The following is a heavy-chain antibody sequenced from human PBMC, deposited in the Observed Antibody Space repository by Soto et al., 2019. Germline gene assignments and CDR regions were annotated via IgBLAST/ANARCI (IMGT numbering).Heavy chain of an antibody. Sequence: QVQLQESGPGLVKPSGTLSLTCAVSGGSISSSNWWSWVRQPPGKGLEWIGEIYHSGSTNYNPSLNRRVTISVDKSKNQFSLKLSSVTAADTSVYYCARGYWSGGSCYSGSWYFDLWGRGTLVTVSS. V-gene: IGHV4-4*02. CDR3: ARGYWSGGSCYSGSWYFDL. CDR1: GGSISSSNW. D-gene: IGHD2-15*01. J-gene: IGHJ2*01. CDR2: IYHSGST.